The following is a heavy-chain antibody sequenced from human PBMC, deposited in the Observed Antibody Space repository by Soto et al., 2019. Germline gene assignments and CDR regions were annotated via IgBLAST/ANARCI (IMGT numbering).Heavy chain of an antibody. D-gene: IGHD6-19*01. CDR1: GFTFSSYA. V-gene: IGHV3-30-3*01. CDR2: ISYDGSNK. CDR3: ARDHGIAVAGTDYFDY. Sequence: QVQLVESGGGVVQPGRSLRLSCAASGFTFSSYAMHWVRRAPGKGLEWVAVISYDGSNKYYADSVKGRFTISRDNSKNTLYLQMNSLRAEDTAVYYCARDHGIAVAGTDYFDYWGQGTLVTVSS. J-gene: IGHJ4*02.